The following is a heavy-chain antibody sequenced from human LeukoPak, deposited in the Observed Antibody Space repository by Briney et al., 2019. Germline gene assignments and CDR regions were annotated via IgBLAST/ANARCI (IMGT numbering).Heavy chain of an antibody. D-gene: IGHD4-11*01. CDR2: IYYSGST. J-gene: IGHJ5*02. CDR3: ARSKRFDP. V-gene: IGHV4-59*01. Sequence: SETLSLTCAVYGGSFSGYYWSWIRQPPGKGLEWIGYIYYSGSTNYNPSLKSRVTISADTSKNQFSLKLSSVTAADTAVYYCARSKRFDPWGQGTLVTVSS. CDR1: GGSFSGYY.